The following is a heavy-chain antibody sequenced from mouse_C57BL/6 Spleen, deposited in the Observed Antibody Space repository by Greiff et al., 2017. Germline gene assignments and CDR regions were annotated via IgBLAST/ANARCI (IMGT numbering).Heavy chain of an antibody. J-gene: IGHJ4*01. D-gene: IGHD2-1*01. CDR3: ARHALYYRYLDY. V-gene: IGHV2-6-1*01. Sequence: VQGVESGPGLVAPSQSLSITCTVSGFSLTSYGVHWVRQPPGKGLEWLVVIWSDGSTTYNSALKSRLSISKDNSKSKVFLKMNSLQTDDTAMYYCARHALYYRYLDYWGQGTSVTVSS. CDR1: GFSLTSYG. CDR2: IWSDGST.